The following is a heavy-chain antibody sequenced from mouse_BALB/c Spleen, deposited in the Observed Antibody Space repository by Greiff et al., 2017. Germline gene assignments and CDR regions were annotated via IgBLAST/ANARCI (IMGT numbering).Heavy chain of an antibody. CDR1: GFAFSSYD. J-gene: IGHJ2*01. CDR2: ISSGGGST. V-gene: IGHV5-12-1*01. Sequence: VQLKESGGGLVKPGGSLKLSCAASGFAFSSYDMSWVRQTPEKRLEWVAYISSGGGSTYYPDTVKGRFTISRDNAKNTLYLQMSSLKSEDTAMYYCARHGGLYYYGSSSYYFDYWGQGTTLTVSS. D-gene: IGHD1-1*01. CDR3: ARHGGLYYYGSSSYYFDY.